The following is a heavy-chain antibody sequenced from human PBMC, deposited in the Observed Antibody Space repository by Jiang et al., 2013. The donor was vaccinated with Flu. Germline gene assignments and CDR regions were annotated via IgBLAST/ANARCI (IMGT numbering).Heavy chain of an antibody. CDR1: GGSISSSSYY. Sequence: ETLSLTCTVSGGSISSSSYYWGWIRQPPRKGLEWIGSIYYSGATYYNPSLKSRVTTSVDTSKNKFSLKLSSVTAADTAVYYCARLGMWQLSYFDYWGQGTLVTVSS. V-gene: IGHV4-39*07. CDR3: ARLGMWQLSYFDY. D-gene: IGHD1-26*01. CDR2: IYYSGAT. J-gene: IGHJ4*02.